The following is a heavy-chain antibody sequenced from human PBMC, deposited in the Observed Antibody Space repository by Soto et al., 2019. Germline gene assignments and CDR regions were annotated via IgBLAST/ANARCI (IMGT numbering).Heavy chain of an antibody. J-gene: IGHJ6*03. CDR3: ARDSGGGGYYYYYNMDV. V-gene: IGHV3-21*01. D-gene: IGHD2-15*01. CDR2: ISAGSSYI. Sequence: EVQLVESGGGLVKPGGSPRLSCVASGFTFSSYAMSWVRQAPGKGLEWVSSISAGSSYIYYADSVKGRFTISRDNAKNSLYLQMDSLRAEDTAVYYCARDSGGGGYYYYYNMDVWGRGTTVTVSS. CDR1: GFTFSSYA.